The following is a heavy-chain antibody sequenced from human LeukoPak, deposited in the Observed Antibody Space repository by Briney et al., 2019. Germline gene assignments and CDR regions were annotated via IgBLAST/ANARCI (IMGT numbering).Heavy chain of an antibody. D-gene: IGHD5-24*01. J-gene: IGHJ4*02. CDR3: AKVRWPQSLINYFDY. Sequence: QSGGSLRLSCAASGFTFSSYAMSWVRQAPGKGLEWVSAISGSGGSTYYADSVKGRFTISRDNSKNTLYLQMNSLRAEDTAVYYCAKVRWPQSLINYFDYWGQGTLVTVSS. CDR2: ISGSGGST. CDR1: GFTFSSYA. V-gene: IGHV3-23*01.